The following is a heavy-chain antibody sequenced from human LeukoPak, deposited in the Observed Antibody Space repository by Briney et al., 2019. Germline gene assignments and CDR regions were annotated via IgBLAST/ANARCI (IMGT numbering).Heavy chain of an antibody. J-gene: IGHJ1*01. Sequence: PGGSLRLSCAASGFTFSSYGMHWVRQAPGKGLEWVAVIWYDGSNKYYADSVKGRFTISRDNSKNTLYLQMNSLRVEDTAVYYCARDESCSGDRCYAEYFQHWGQGTLVTVSS. D-gene: IGHD2-15*01. CDR3: ARDESCSGDRCYAEYFQH. CDR1: GFTFSSYG. V-gene: IGHV3-33*01. CDR2: IWYDGSNK.